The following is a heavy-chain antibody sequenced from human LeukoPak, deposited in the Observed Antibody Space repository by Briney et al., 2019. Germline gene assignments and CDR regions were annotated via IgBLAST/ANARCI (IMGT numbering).Heavy chain of an antibody. CDR1: GFTFSNYA. CDR2: ITRSSTYI. J-gene: IGHJ6*03. D-gene: IGHD1-26*01. Sequence: GGSLRLSCAASGFTFSNYAMNWVRQAPGKGLEWISSITRSSTYIYYADSVKGRFTISRDNAKNSLYLQMNSLRAEDTALYYCARDPYSGGYGDYYYYYMDVWGKGTTVTISS. CDR3: ARDPYSGGYGDYYYYYMDV. V-gene: IGHV3-21*01.